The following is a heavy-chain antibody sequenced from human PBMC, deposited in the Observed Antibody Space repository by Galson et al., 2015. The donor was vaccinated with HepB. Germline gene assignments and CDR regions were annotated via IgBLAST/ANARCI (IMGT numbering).Heavy chain of an antibody. CDR2: FDPEDGET. J-gene: IGHJ3*02. V-gene: IGHV1-24*01. CDR3: ATGDYGDYEVKGAFDI. D-gene: IGHD4-17*01. Sequence: SVKVSCKVSGYTLTELSMHWVRQAPGKGLEWMGGFDPEDGETIYAQKFQGRVTMTEDTSTDTAYMELSSLRSEDTAVYYCATGDYGDYEVKGAFDIWGQGTVVTVSS. CDR1: GYTLTELS.